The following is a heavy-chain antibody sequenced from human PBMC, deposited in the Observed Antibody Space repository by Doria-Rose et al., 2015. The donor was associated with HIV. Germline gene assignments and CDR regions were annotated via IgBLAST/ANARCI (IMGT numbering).Heavy chain of an antibody. CDR1: GGYITSSSYY. CDR2: MNYSGST. V-gene: IGHV4-39*07. Sequence: CTISGGYITSSSYYWVWIRQPPGKGLEWIGSMNYSGSTYYNPSLKSRVTISVDTSKNQFSLKLSSVTAADTAVYYCARGTDDYYYYYYMDVWGKGTTGTVSS. D-gene: IGHD1-1*01. J-gene: IGHJ6*03. CDR3: ARGTDDYYYYYYMDV.